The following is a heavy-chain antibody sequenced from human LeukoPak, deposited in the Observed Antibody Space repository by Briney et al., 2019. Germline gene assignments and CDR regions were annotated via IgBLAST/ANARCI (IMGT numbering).Heavy chain of an antibody. CDR2: INHSGST. CDR3: ARQSGYYNWFDP. CDR1: GGSFSGYY. D-gene: IGHD3-3*01. V-gene: IGHV4-34*01. Sequence: PSETLSLTCAVYGGSFSGYYWSWIRQPPGKGLEWIGEINHSGSTNYNPSLKSRVTISVDTSKNQFSLKLSSVTAADTAVYYCARQSGYYNWFDPWGHGTLVTVSS. J-gene: IGHJ5*02.